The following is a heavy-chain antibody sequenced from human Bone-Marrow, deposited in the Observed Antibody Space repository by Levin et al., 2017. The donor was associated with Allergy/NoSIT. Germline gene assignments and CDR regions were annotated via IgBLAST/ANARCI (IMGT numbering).Heavy chain of an antibody. CDR1: RFTFNTYA. D-gene: IGHD3-10*01. V-gene: IGHV3-23*01. J-gene: IGHJ6*02. Sequence: LAGGSLRLSCVDSRFTFNTYAMSWVRQGPGRRLEWVSGISGSGGRTHYADSLKGRFIISRDNSKNTLYLQMNSLRAEDTAVYYCASFALGSLYYGLDVWGQGTKVVVSS. CDR3: ASFALGSLYYGLDV. CDR2: ISGSGGRT.